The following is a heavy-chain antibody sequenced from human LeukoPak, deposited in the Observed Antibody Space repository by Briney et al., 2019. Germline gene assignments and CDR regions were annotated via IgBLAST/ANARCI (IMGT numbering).Heavy chain of an antibody. Sequence: ASVKVSCKASGGTFSSYAISWVRQAPGQGLEWMGGIIPIFGTANYAQKFQGRVTITADKSTSTAYMELSSLRSEDTAVYYCARRTTDSSGWYIDYWGQGTLVTVSS. V-gene: IGHV1-69*06. CDR2: IIPIFGTA. CDR3: ARRTTDSSGWYIDY. CDR1: GGTFSSYA. J-gene: IGHJ4*02. D-gene: IGHD6-19*01.